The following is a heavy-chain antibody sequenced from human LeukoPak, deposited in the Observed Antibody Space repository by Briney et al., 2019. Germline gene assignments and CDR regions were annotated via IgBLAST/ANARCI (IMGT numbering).Heavy chain of an antibody. D-gene: IGHD5-18*01. CDR2: IYYSGTT. Sequence: SETLSLTCTVSGGSISSSSFFWGWIRQPPGKGLEWIGTIYYSGTTYYNPSLTSRVTISVDTSKNQFSLRLSSVTAADTAVYYCARLVSYGSYFDYWGQGTLVTVSS. CDR3: ARLVSYGSYFDY. J-gene: IGHJ4*02. V-gene: IGHV4-39*01. CDR1: GGSISSSSFF.